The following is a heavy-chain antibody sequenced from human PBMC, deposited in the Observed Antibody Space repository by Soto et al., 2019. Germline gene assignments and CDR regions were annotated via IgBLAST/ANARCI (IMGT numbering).Heavy chain of an antibody. CDR2: IFHSGST. D-gene: IGHD1-26*01. CDR3: AHRLIVGAAI. Sequence: SETLSLTCAVFGGSISNSNWWTWVRQPPGKGLDWIGEIFHSGSTNYNSSLMGRVTISVDKANNQFSLKLSSVTAADTAVYYCAHRLIVGAAIWGQGTLVTVSS. V-gene: IGHV4-4*02. J-gene: IGHJ4*02. CDR1: GGSISNSNW.